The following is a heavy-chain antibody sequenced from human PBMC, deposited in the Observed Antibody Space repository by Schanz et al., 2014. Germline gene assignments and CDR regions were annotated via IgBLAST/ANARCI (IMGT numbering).Heavy chain of an antibody. CDR3: ARGRVLES. CDR2: IKEDGSVK. D-gene: IGHD1-1*01. J-gene: IGHJ5*02. V-gene: IGHV3-7*02. Sequence: EVHLVESGGGLVQPGGSLRLSCAASGITFSSHSFNWVRQAPGKGLEWVANIKEDGSVKDYVDSVKGRFTISRDNAKNSLFLQMNSLRPEDTAVYYCARGRVLESWGQGTLVTVSS. CDR1: GITFSSHS.